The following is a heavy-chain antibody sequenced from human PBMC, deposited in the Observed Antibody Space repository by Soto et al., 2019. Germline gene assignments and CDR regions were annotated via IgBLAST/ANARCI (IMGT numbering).Heavy chain of an antibody. D-gene: IGHD3-10*01. CDR2: IWYDGSNK. CDR1: GFTFSSYG. J-gene: IGHJ6*02. CDR3: ARVIIEDDYYYGMDV. Sequence: GGSLRLSCAASGFTFSSYGMHWVRQAPGKGLEWVAVIWYDGSNKYYADSVKGRFTISRDNSKNTLYLQMNSLRAEDTAVYYCARVIIEDDYYYGMDVWGQGTTVTVSS. V-gene: IGHV3-33*01.